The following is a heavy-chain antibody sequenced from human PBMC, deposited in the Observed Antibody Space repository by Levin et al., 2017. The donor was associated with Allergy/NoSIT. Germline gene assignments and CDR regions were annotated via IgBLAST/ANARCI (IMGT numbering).Heavy chain of an antibody. Sequence: SVKVSCKAARGSFSTFGISWVRQAPGQGLEWMGEIIPVFGTTNYGQRFQGRLTITADGASSTVYMDLSSLRSDDTAVYYCARGGRRAVADYWGQGTLVTVSS. J-gene: IGHJ4*02. CDR3: ARGGRRAVADY. CDR2: IIPVFGTT. D-gene: IGHD6-19*01. CDR1: RGSFSTFG. V-gene: IGHV1-69*13.